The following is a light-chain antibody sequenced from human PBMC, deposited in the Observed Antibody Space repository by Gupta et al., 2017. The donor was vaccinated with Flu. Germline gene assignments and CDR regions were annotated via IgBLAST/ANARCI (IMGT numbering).Light chain of an antibody. CDR2: QND. J-gene: IGLJ1*01. V-gene: IGLV1-47*01. CDR3: AVWDDSLSVLL. Sequence: DQHLPGTAPKRLIYQNDQRPSGVPDRFSGSKSGTSASLAISGLRSEDEADYYCAVWDDSLSVLLFGTGTKVNVL.